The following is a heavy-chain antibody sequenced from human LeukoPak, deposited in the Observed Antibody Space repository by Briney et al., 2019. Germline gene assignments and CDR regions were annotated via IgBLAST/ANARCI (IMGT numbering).Heavy chain of an antibody. J-gene: IGHJ4*02. Sequence: GESLKISCKGYGYSFTNSWIGWVRQMPGKGLEWMGIIYPGDSDTRYSPSFQGQVTISADKSISTAYLQWSSLKASDTAMYYCARRDCSSTSCYLDYWGQGTLVTVSS. V-gene: IGHV5-51*01. CDR3: ARRDCSSTSCYLDY. CDR2: IYPGDSDT. D-gene: IGHD2-2*01. CDR1: GYSFTNSW.